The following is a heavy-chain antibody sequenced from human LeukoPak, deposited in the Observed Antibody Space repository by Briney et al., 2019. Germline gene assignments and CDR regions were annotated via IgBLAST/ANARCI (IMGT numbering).Heavy chain of an antibody. CDR3: ARHTDDLSYFQH. D-gene: IGHD3-16*01. CDR2: IYYSGST. J-gene: IGHJ1*01. V-gene: IGHV4-39*01. Sequence: SETLSLTCTVSGGSISTSTNYWGWIRQPPGKGLEWIGSIYYSGSTYYNPSLQSRVTISVDTSKNQFSLKLSSMTAADTAVYYCARHTDDLSYFQHWGQGTLVTVSS. CDR1: GGSISTSTNY.